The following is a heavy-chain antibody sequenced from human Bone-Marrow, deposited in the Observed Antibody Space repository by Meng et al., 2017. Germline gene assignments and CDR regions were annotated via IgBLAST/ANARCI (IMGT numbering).Heavy chain of an antibody. J-gene: IGHJ4*02. V-gene: IGHV3-30*03. CDR1: GFTFDDYG. CDR3: ATSIVRGKNYYDSSGYDY. D-gene: IGHD3-22*01. CDR2: ISYDGSNK. Sequence: QVWLVESGGGVGRPGGFLRLSCAASGFTFDDYGMSWVRQAPGKGLEWVAVISYDGSNKYYADSVKGRFTISRDNSKNTLYLQMNSLRAEDTAVYYCATSIVRGKNYYDSSGYDYWGQGTLVTVSS.